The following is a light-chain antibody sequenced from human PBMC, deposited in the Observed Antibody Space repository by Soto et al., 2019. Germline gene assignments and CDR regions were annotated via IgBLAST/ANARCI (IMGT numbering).Light chain of an antibody. CDR3: SSYAKTISVV. J-gene: IGLJ2*01. CDR1: SSDVGAYNY. Sequence: QSALTQPPSASGSPGQSVTISCTGTSSDVGAYNYVSWYQQRPGKAPKLMIYEVTKRPSGVPDRFSGSKSGNTASLTVSGLQAEDEADYYCSSYAKTISVVFGGGTKL. CDR2: EVT. V-gene: IGLV2-8*01.